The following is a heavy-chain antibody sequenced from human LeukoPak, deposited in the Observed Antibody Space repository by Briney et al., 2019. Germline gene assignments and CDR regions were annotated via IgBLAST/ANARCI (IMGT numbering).Heavy chain of an antibody. D-gene: IGHD3-10*01. CDR3: AREVEYYYGSGREYNYYYYYYMDV. J-gene: IGHJ6*03. Sequence: KSSETLSLTCTVSGGSISSSSYYWGWIRQPPGKGLEWIGSIYYSGSTYYNPSLKSRVTISVDTSKNQFSLKLSSVTAADTAVYYCAREVEYYYGSGREYNYYYYYYMDVWGKGTTVTISS. CDR2: IYYSGST. CDR1: GGSISSSSYY. V-gene: IGHV4-39*07.